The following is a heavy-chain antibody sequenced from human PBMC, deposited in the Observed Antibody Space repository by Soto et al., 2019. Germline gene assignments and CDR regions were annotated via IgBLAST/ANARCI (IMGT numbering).Heavy chain of an antibody. CDR3: GRSPPAGPVFYYDSRLGFPDY. Sequence: QVQLVQSGAEVKKPGSSVKVSCKASGGTFSSYTISWVRQAPGQGLEWMGRIIPILGIANYAQKFQGRVTIAGDKSTGTAYRELGGLRCEDTAVYFCGRSPPAGPVFYYDSRLGFPDYWGQGTLATVSS. V-gene: IGHV1-69*02. CDR1: GGTFSSYT. CDR2: IIPILGIA. D-gene: IGHD3-22*01. J-gene: IGHJ4*02.